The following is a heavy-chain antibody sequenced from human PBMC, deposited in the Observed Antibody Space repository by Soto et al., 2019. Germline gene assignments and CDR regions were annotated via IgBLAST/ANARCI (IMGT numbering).Heavy chain of an antibody. CDR2: ISYDGSNK. J-gene: IGHJ6*02. CDR1: GFTFSSYG. D-gene: IGHD6-19*01. Sequence: GGSLRLSCAASGFTFSSYGMHWVRQAPGKGLEWVAVISYDGSNKYYADSVKGRFTISRDNSKNTLYLQMNSLRAEDTAVYYCAKVVGIAVAGKQSYYYYGMDVWGQGTTVTVSS. V-gene: IGHV3-30*18. CDR3: AKVVGIAVAGKQSYYYYGMDV.